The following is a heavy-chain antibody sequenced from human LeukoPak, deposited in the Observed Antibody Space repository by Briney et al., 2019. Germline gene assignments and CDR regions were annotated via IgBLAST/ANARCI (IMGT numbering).Heavy chain of an antibody. CDR3: ARDPRTVRI. CDR2: SSGNGGVI. D-gene: IGHD1-1*01. Sequence: GGSLRLSCAASGVTFSDNSMTWVCQAPGKGLEGLSYSSGNGGVIQYADSVKGRFTISRDNAKNLLYLQMDSLRVEDTAIYYCARDPRTVRIWGQGTLVTVSS. J-gene: IGHJ4*02. CDR1: GVTFSDNS. V-gene: IGHV3-11*04.